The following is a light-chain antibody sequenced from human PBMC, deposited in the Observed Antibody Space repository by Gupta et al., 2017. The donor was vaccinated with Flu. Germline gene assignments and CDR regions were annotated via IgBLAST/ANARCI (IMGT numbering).Light chain of an antibody. Sequence: DRVTITCRASQSINSWLAWYRQKPGKAPKLLIYQASILETGVPSRFSGSGSGTEFTLTISCLQPDDFATYYCQHYSSYSGYSFGQGTKLEIK. V-gene: IGKV1-5*03. CDR1: QSINSW. CDR2: QAS. J-gene: IGKJ2*03. CDR3: QHYSSYSGYS.